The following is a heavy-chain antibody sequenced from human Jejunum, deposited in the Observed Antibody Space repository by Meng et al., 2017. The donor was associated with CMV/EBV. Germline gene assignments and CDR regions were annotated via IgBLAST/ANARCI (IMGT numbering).Heavy chain of an antibody. CDR1: GFNLRNYG. V-gene: IGHV3-74*02. J-gene: IGHJ4*02. Sequence: QLLEFGVALIQPRRSRTLSYEASGFNLRNYGKHWVRQAPGKGPLWVSRITDDGTTNYADFVQGRFTISRENAKNTVYLQMNSLRAEDTGIYYCTGLDYWGQGTLVTVSS. CDR3: TGLDY. CDR2: ITDDGTT.